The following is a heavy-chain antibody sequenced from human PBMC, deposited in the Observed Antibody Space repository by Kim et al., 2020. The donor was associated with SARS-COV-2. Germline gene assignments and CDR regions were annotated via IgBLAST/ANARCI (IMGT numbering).Heavy chain of an antibody. CDR1: GFTFSSYE. Sequence: GGSLRLSCAASGFTFSSYEMNWVRQAPGKGLEWVSYISSSGSTIYYADSVKGRFTISRDNAKNSLYLQMNSLRAEDTAVYYCARDEVDYYDSSGYPHYYYGMDVWGQGTTVTVSS. CDR3: ARDEVDYYDSSGYPHYYYGMDV. V-gene: IGHV3-48*03. CDR2: ISSSGSTI. D-gene: IGHD3-22*01. J-gene: IGHJ6*02.